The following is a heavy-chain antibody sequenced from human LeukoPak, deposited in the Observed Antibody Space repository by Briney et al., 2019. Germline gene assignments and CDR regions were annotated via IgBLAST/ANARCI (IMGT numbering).Heavy chain of an antibody. CDR1: GFTFSSYA. Sequence: PGGSLRLSCAASGFTFSSYAMSWVRQAPGKGLEWVSAISGSDDGTYYADSVKGRFTISRDNSRNTLYLQMNTLRAEDTAVYLCAKSPVPSCRGSFCYPFDYWGQGNLVTVSS. D-gene: IGHD2-15*01. V-gene: IGHV3-23*01. CDR2: ISGSDDGT. J-gene: IGHJ4*02. CDR3: AKSPVPSCRGSFCYPFDY.